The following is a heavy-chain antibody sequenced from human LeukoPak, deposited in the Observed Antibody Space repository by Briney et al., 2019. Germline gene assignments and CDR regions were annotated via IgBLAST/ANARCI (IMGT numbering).Heavy chain of an antibody. D-gene: IGHD5-18*01. Sequence: GRSLRLSCAASGFTFSSHAMHWVRQAPGKGLEWVAVISYDGSNKYYADSVKGRFTISRDNSKNTLYLQMNSLRAEDTAVYCCARERLYSYGYNGMDVWGQGTTVTVSS. CDR3: ARERLYSYGYNGMDV. CDR1: GFTFSSHA. J-gene: IGHJ6*02. V-gene: IGHV3-30*04. CDR2: ISYDGSNK.